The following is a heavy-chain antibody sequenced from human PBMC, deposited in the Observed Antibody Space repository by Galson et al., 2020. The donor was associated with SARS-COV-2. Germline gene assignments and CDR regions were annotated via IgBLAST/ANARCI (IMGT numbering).Heavy chain of an antibody. CDR1: RFSFSDYW. CDR2: INTYGNST. Sequence: GESLKISCAASRFSFSDYWMHWVRQAPGKGLVWVSRINTYGNSTNYADSVRGRFTVSRDNAKNMLYLQMNSLRAEDTAVYYCVRHSSGDYWGQGTLVTVSS. CDR3: VRHSSGDY. J-gene: IGHJ4*02. D-gene: IGHD3-22*01. V-gene: IGHV3-74*01.